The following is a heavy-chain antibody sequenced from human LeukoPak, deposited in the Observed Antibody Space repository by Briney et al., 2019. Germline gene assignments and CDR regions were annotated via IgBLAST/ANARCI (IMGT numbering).Heavy chain of an antibody. CDR3: TRRDFDWLREDWFDP. CDR1: GFTFSGSA. D-gene: IGHD3-9*01. J-gene: IGHJ5*02. Sequence: GGSLRLSCAASGFTFSGSAMHWVRQASGKGLGWVGRIRSKANSYATAYAASVKGRFTISRDDSKNTAYLQMNSLKTEDTAVYYCTRRDFDWLREDWFDPWVQGTLVTVSS. V-gene: IGHV3-73*01. CDR2: IRSKANSYAT.